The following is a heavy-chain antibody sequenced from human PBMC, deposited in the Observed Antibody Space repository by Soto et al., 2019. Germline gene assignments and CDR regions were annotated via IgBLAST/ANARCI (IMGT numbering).Heavy chain of an antibody. V-gene: IGHV4-34*01. CDR3: ARGRGGIAAASARYYYMDV. J-gene: IGHJ6*03. CDR2: INHSGST. D-gene: IGHD6-13*01. Sequence: QVQLQQWGAGLLKPSETLSLTCAVYGGSFSGYYWSWIRQPPGKGLEWIGEINHSGSTNYNPSLNSRVTISVDPSKNHFSLKLSSVTAADTAVYYCARGRGGIAAASARYYYMDVWGKGTTVTVSS. CDR1: GGSFSGYY.